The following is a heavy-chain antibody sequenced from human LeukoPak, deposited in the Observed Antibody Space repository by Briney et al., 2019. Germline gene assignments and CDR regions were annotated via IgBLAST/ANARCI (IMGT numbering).Heavy chain of an antibody. CDR3: SRGSDSSAYPDYYFDY. Sequence: ASVKVSCKASGYTFTDSYMHWVRQAPGQGLEWMGWINPNSGGTDYAQKFQGSVTMTRATSISTAYMDLSRLRSDDTAAYYCSRGSDSSAYPDYYFDYWGQGTLVTVSS. D-gene: IGHD3-22*01. V-gene: IGHV1-2*02. CDR2: INPNSGGT. J-gene: IGHJ4*02. CDR1: GYTFTDSY.